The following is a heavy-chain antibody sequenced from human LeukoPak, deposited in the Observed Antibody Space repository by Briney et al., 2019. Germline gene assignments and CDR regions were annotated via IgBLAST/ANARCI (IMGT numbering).Heavy chain of an antibody. CDR1: GGTFSSYA. CDR3: AGEDNSSGYRPFDI. V-gene: IGHV1-69*13. CDR2: IIPIFGTA. J-gene: IGHJ3*02. D-gene: IGHD3-22*01. Sequence: SVKVSCKASGGTFSSYAISWVRQAPGQGLEWMGGIIPIFGTANYAQKFQGRVTITADESTSTAYMELSRLRSDDTAVYYCAGEDNSSGYRPFDIWGQGTMVTVPS.